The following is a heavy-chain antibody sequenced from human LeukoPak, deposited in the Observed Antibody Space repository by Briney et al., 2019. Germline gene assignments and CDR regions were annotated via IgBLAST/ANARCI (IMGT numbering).Heavy chain of an antibody. V-gene: IGHV3-48*02. Sequence: GGSLRLSCGASGFTLSSYSMNWVRQAPGKGLEWVSYISSSSSTIYYADSVKGRFTISRDNAKNSLYLQMNSMRDEDTAVYYCARTVTWDHCFDPWGQGTLVTVSS. CDR1: GFTLSSYS. CDR3: ARTVTWDHCFDP. D-gene: IGHD7-27*01. J-gene: IGHJ5*02. CDR2: ISSSSSTI.